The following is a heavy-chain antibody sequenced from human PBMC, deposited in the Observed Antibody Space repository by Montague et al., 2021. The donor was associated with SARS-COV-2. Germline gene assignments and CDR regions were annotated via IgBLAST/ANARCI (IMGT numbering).Heavy chain of an antibody. Sequence: SETLSLTCTVSGGSIRSHLWSWIRQSPGKGLEWIGYFDYAGTKKYNPSLKTRVTISGDTSKNHFSLRLTSVTTADTAIYYCARSGGAPMDWGQGSLVTVSS. D-gene: IGHD3-10*01. V-gene: IGHV4-59*11. CDR1: GGSIRSHL. J-gene: IGHJ1*01. CDR3: ARSGGAPMD. CDR2: FDYAGTK.